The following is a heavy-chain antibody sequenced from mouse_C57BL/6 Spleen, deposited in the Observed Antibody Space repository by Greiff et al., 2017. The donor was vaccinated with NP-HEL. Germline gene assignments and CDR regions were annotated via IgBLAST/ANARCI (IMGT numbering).Heavy chain of an antibody. J-gene: IGHJ3*01. Sequence: EVKLMESGGGLVKPGGSLKLSCAASGFTFSSYAMSWVRQTPEKRLEWVATISDGGSYTYYPDNVKGRFTISRDNAKNNLYLQMSHLKSEDTAMYYCARMVTTTGFAYWGQGTLVTVSA. D-gene: IGHD2-2*01. V-gene: IGHV5-4*03. CDR1: GFTFSSYA. CDR3: ARMVTTTGFAY. CDR2: ISDGGSYT.